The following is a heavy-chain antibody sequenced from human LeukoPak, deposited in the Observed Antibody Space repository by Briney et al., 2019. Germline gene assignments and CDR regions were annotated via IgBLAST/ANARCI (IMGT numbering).Heavy chain of an antibody. Sequence: ASVKVSCKASGYTLIGYYMHWVRQAPGQGLEWMGWINPNSGGTNYAQNFQGRVTMTSDTSISTAYMELSRLRSDDTAVYYCARGRAGDYFDYWGQGTLVTVSS. J-gene: IGHJ4*02. CDR3: ARGRAGDYFDY. V-gene: IGHV1-2*02. CDR1: GYTLIGYY. CDR2: INPNSGGT.